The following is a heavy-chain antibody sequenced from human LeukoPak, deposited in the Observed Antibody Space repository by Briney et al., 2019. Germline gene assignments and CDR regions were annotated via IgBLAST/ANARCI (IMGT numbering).Heavy chain of an antibody. CDR2: IYCSGST. J-gene: IGHJ4*02. CDR3: ARQYSGSYGFDY. V-gene: IGHV4-59*01. D-gene: IGHD1-26*01. Sequence: SETLSLTCTVSGGSISSYYWSWIRQPPGKGLEWIGYIYCSGSTNYNPSLKSRVTISVDTSKNQLSLRLSSVTAADTAVYYCARQYSGSYGFDYWGQGTLVTVSS. CDR1: GGSISSYY.